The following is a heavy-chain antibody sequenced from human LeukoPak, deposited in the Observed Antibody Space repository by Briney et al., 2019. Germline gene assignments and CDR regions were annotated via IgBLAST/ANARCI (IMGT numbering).Heavy chain of an antibody. V-gene: IGHV3-74*01. CDR3: AKGGLRDGYSYAS. D-gene: IGHD5-24*01. Sequence: GGSLRLSCAASGFPFGTYWMHWVRQAPGKGLVWVSRIDSDGSSTSYADSVKGRFTNSRDNAKNTLYLQMNSLRAEDTAVYYCAKGGLRDGYSYASWGQGTLITVSS. CDR2: IDSDGSST. J-gene: IGHJ5*02. CDR1: GFPFGTYW.